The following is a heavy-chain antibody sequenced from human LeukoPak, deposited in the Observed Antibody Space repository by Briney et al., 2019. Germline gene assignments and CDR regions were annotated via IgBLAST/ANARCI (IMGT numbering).Heavy chain of an antibody. CDR2: IYYSGST. Sequence: KASETLSLTCTVTGGSISISSYYSGWIRPPPRKGLEWIGSIYYSGSTYYNPSLKRRVTISVDTSKNQFSLKLSSVTAADTAVYYCARQLTHMAVWGKGTTVTVSS. J-gene: IGHJ6*03. CDR1: GGSISISSYY. CDR3: ARQLTHMAV. V-gene: IGHV4-39*01.